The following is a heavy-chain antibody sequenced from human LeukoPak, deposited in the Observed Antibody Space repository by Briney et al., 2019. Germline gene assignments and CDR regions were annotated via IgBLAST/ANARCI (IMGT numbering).Heavy chain of an antibody. J-gene: IGHJ4*02. CDR2: IYPGDSDT. CDR3: ARSAGDIAAAGTIDY. Sequence: GESLKISCKGSGYSFTSYWIGWVRQMPGKGLEWMGIIYPGDSDTRYSPSFQGQVTISADKSISTAYLQWSSLKASDTAMYNCARSAGDIAAAGTIDYWGQGTLVTVSS. D-gene: IGHD6-13*01. CDR1: GYSFTSYW. V-gene: IGHV5-51*01.